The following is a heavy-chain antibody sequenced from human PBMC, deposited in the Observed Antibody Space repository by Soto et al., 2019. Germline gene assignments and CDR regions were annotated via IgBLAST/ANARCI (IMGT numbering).Heavy chain of an antibody. D-gene: IGHD5-18*01. V-gene: IGHV3-74*01. CDR1: GFTFSTYW. J-gene: IGHJ4*02. CDR2: SNGDGSST. CDR3: ARVGYSYGYDY. Sequence: EVQLVESGGGLVQPGGSRRLACAASGFTFSTYWMHWVRQAPGKGLGWVSRSNGDGSSTSYEDSVKGRFPISRDNAKNTLYLQMNNLRAEDTAVYYCARVGYSYGYDYWGQGALVTVSS.